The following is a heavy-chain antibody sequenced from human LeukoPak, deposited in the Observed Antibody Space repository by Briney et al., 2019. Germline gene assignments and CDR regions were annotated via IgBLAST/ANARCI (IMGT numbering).Heavy chain of an antibody. CDR1: GFIFNNYA. J-gene: IGHJ4*02. D-gene: IGHD1-1*01. CDR2: ISFDGIDN. CDR3: VRESRPGGAMGLYHNLDY. Sequence: PGGSLRLSCAASGFIFNNYAMHWVRQAPGKGLEWVAVISFDGIDNSYQHSVKGRFTISRDNTKNLLFLEMNNLRGDDTAIYYCVRESRPGGAMGLYHNLDYWGQGTLVAVSS. V-gene: IGHV3-30*03.